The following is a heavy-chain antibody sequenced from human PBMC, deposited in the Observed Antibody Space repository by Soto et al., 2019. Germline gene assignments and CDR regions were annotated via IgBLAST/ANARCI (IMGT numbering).Heavy chain of an antibody. J-gene: IGHJ4*02. CDR1: GGSTISSNW. Sequence: SETLSLTCAVSGGSTISSNWWNWVRQPPGKGLEWIGEIYHSGSTYYKPSLKSRVAMSVDTSKNQFSLKLTSATAADTAVYYCARRDWSGSTSHFYFDYWGQGVLVTVSS. CDR2: IYHSGST. D-gene: IGHD3-9*01. CDR3: ARRDWSGSTSHFYFDY. V-gene: IGHV4-4*02.